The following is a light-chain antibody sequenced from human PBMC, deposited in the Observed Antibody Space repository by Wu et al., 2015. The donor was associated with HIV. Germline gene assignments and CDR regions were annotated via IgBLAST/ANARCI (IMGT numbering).Light chain of an antibody. CDR2: GAS. CDR1: QGLSNND. CDR3: QQYATSPHT. Sequence: EIVLTQSPGIVSLSPGERVTLSCRASQGLSNNDLAWYQQKPGQPPRLLIYGASRRATGISDRLSGSGSGADFTLTISWLEPEDSAVYYCQQYATSPHTFGQGTKLEIK. J-gene: IGKJ2*01. V-gene: IGKV3-20*01.